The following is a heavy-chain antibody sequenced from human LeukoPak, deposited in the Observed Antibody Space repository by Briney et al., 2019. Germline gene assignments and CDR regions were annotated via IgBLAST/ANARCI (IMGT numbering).Heavy chain of an antibody. Sequence: SVKVSCKASGGTFSSYAISWVRQAPGQGLEWMGRIIPILGIANYAQKFQGRVTITADKSTGTAYMELSSLRSEDTAVYYCARADDSSGYAAKYWGQGTLVTVSS. CDR3: ARADDSSGYAAKY. V-gene: IGHV1-69*04. D-gene: IGHD3-22*01. J-gene: IGHJ4*02. CDR2: IIPILGIA. CDR1: GGTFSSYA.